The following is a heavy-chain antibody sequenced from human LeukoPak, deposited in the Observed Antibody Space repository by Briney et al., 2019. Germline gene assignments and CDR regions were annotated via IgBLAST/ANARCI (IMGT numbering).Heavy chain of an antibody. CDR2: ISSSSSYI. V-gene: IGHV3-21*04. Sequence: GGSLRLSCAASGFTFSSYSMNWVRQAPGKGLEWVSSISSSSSYIYYADSVKGRFTISRDNSKNTLYLQMNSLRAEDTAVYYCAKDGAMAAAGYYFDYWGQGTPVTVSS. CDR1: GFTFSSYS. CDR3: AKDGAMAAAGYYFDY. D-gene: IGHD6-13*01. J-gene: IGHJ4*02.